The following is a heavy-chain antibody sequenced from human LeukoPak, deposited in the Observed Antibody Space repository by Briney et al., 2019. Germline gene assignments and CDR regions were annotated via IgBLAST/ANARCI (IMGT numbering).Heavy chain of an antibody. CDR1: GGSFSGYY. J-gene: IGHJ4*02. V-gene: IGHV4-34*01. Sequence: SETLSLTCAVYGGSFSGYYWSWIRQPPGKGLEWIGEINHSGSTNYNPSLKSRVTISIDTSKNQFSLRLNSVTAADTAMYYCAKSGGYGLIDYWGPGTRVTVSS. CDR3: AKSGGYGLIDY. D-gene: IGHD1-26*01. CDR2: INHSGST.